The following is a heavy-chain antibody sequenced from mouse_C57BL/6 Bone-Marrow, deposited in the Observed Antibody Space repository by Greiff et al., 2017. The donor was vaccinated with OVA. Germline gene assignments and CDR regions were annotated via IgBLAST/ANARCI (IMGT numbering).Heavy chain of an antibody. CDR1: GFSFNTYA. V-gene: IGHV10-1*01. CDR2: IRSKSNNYAT. CDR3: VRQGGYGYFDV. J-gene: IGHJ1*03. Sequence: EVQVVESGGGLVQPKGSLKLSCAASGFSFNTYAMNWVRQAPGKGLEWVARIRSKSNNYATYYADSVKDRFTISRDDSESMLYLQMNNLKTEDTAMYYCVRQGGYGYFDVWGTGTTVTVSS.